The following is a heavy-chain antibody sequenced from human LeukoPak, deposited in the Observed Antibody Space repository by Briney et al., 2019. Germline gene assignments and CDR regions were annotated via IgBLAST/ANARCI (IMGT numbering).Heavy chain of an antibody. Sequence: SETLSLTCAVYGGSFSGYYWSWIRQSPGKGLEWIGEINHSGSTNYNPSLKSRVTISVDTSKNQFSLKLSSVTTADTAVYYCARRRRYNWNAYFDYWGQGTLVTVSS. J-gene: IGHJ4*02. D-gene: IGHD1-1*01. V-gene: IGHV4-34*01. CDR2: INHSGST. CDR3: ARRRRYNWNAYFDY. CDR1: GGSFSGYY.